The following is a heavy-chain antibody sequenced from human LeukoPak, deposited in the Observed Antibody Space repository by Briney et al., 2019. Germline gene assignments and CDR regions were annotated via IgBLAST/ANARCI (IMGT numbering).Heavy chain of an antibody. V-gene: IGHV1-24*01. CDR2: FDPEDGET. J-gene: IGHJ1*01. D-gene: IGHD1-26*01. CDR3: ATAAPYSGSYQEYFQH. CDR1: GYTLTELS. Sequence: ASVKVSCTVSGYTLTELSVHWVRQAPGKGLEWMGGFDPEDGETIYAQKFQGRVTMTEDTSTDTAYMELSSLRSEDTAVYYCATAAPYSGSYQEYFQHWGQGTLVTVSS.